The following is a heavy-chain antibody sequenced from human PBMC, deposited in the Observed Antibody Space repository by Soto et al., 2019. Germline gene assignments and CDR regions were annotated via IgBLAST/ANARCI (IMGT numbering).Heavy chain of an antibody. J-gene: IGHJ6*02. Sequence: QVQLVESGGGVVQPGRSLRLSCEASGFTFSSYAMHWVRQAPGKGLEWVAVISYDGSNKYYADSVKGRFTISRDNSKNTLYLQMNSLRAEDTAVYYCARVHCISTSCYGADYYYGMDIWGQGTTVTVSS. CDR1: GFTFSSYA. CDR3: ARVHCISTSCYGADYYYGMDI. CDR2: ISYDGSNK. D-gene: IGHD2-2*01. V-gene: IGHV3-30*01.